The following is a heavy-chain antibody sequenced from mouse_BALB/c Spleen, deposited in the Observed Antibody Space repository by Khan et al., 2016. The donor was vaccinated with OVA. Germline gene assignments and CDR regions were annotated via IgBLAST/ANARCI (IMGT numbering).Heavy chain of an antibody. CDR3: TGTGYDGFAY. CDR2: INPSNGDT. Sequence: QVQLQQSGAELVKPGASVKLSCKASGYTFTSYYMYWVKQRPGQGLEWIGEINPSNGDTNFNEKFKSKATLTVDKSSSTAYMQLSSLTSEDSAVFYCTGTGYDGFAYWGQGTLVTVSA. J-gene: IGHJ3*01. V-gene: IGHV1S81*02. CDR1: GYTFTSYY. D-gene: IGHD2-3*01.